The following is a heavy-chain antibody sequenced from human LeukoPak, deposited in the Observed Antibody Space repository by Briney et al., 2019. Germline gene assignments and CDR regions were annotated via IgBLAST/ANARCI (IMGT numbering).Heavy chain of an antibody. J-gene: IGHJ3*02. CDR1: GGSISSGDYC. Sequence: SETLSLTCTVSGGSISSGDYCWSWIRQPPGKGLEWIGYIYYSGSTYYNPSLKSRVTISVDTSKNQFSLKLSSVTAADTAVYYCARGGYYDSSGHIDAFDIWGQGTMVTVSS. D-gene: IGHD3-22*01. V-gene: IGHV4-30-4*01. CDR2: IYYSGST. CDR3: ARGGYYDSSGHIDAFDI.